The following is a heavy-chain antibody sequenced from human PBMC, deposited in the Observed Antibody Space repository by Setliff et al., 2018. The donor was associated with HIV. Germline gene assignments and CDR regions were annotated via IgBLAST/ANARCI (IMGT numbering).Heavy chain of an antibody. CDR1: GFTFSTYS. V-gene: IGHV3-48*01. CDR3: TTIVGFCSSTRCYSDY. CDR2: ISSSSSTT. D-gene: IGHD2-2*01. Sequence: GGSLRLSCAASGFTFSTYSMNWVRQAPGKGLEWVSYISSSSSTTYYADSVKGRFTISRDNAKNSLYLQMNSLRAEDIAVYYCTTIVGFCSSTRCYSDYWGQGTLVTVSS. J-gene: IGHJ4*02.